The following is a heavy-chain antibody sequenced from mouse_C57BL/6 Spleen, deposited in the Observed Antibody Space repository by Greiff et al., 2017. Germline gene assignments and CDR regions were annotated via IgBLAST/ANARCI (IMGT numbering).Heavy chain of an antibody. CDR3: ARAGSNYDYAMDY. J-gene: IGHJ4*01. CDR2: IDPSDSYT. Sequence: QVQLQQSGAELVMPGASVKLSCKASGYTFTSYWMHWVKQRPGQGLEWIGEIDPSDSYTNYNQKFKGKSTLTVDKSSSTAYMQLSSLTSEDSAVYYCARAGSNYDYAMDYWGQGTSVTVSS. D-gene: IGHD2-5*01. CDR1: GYTFTSYW. V-gene: IGHV1-69*01.